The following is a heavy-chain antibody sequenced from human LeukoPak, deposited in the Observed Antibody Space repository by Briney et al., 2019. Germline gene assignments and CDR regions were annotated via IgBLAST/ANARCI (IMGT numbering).Heavy chain of an antibody. CDR1: GFTFSSYA. J-gene: IGHJ4*02. Sequence: GGSLRLSCAASGFTFSSYAMHWVRQAPGKGLEWVGLLKSKSDGGTTDYAAPVKGRFTISRDDSKNTLYLQMNSLKTEDTALYYRTTLVNPAYFKYWGQGTLVTVSS. CDR3: TTLVNPAYFKY. D-gene: IGHD3-9*01. CDR2: LKSKSDGGTT. V-gene: IGHV3-15*01.